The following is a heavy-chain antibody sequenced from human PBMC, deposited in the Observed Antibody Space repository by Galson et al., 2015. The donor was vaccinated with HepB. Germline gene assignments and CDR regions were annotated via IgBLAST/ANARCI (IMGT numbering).Heavy chain of an antibody. CDR1: GFSLSTSGMC. CDR2: IDWDDDK. V-gene: IGHV2-70*12. CDR3: AHTPIGFGELSHEGYWFDP. J-gene: IGHJ5*02. Sequence: PALVKPTQTLTLTCTFSGFSLSTSGMCVSWIRQPPGKALEWLALIDWDDDKYYSTSLKTRLTISKDTSKNQVVLTMTNMDPVDTATYYCAHTPIGFGELSHEGYWFDPWGQGTLVTVSS. D-gene: IGHD3-10*01.